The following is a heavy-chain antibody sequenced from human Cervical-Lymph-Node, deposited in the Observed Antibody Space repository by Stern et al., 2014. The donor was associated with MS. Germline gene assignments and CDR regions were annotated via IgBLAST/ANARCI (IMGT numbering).Heavy chain of an antibody. V-gene: IGHV3-66*01. D-gene: IGHD6-6*01. CDR1: GFPAGASY. CDR3: AREIAGRRFED. J-gene: IGHJ4*02. CDR2: IHTVGTT. Sequence: VQLVESGGGLVQPGGSLGLPCEASGFPAGASYMTWVPQAPGKGLEWVLRIHTVGTTHYADSVKGRFTISRANAKNALYLQMDRLTVEDTAVYYCAREIAGRRFEDWGRGTLVAVSP.